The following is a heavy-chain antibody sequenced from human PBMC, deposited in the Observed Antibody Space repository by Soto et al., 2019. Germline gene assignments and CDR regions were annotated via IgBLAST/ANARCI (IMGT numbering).Heavy chain of an antibody. D-gene: IGHD6-19*01. V-gene: IGHV3-23*01. Sequence: EVQLSESGGSLVQPGGSLRLSCAASTFTLSSSAMSWVRQAPGKGLEWVSSIRDDGGGTLYADSVKGRFTISRDLSKNTLFLQMNSLRAEDTAIYYCAKCSVGTVRSSGWCNWLDPWGQGTLVTVSS. CDR3: AKCSVGTVRSSGWCNWLDP. CDR2: IRDDGGGT. CDR1: TFTLSSSA. J-gene: IGHJ5*02.